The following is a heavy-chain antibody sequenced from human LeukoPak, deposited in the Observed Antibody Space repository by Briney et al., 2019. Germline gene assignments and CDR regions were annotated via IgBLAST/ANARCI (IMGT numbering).Heavy chain of an antibody. CDR2: INHSGST. V-gene: IGHV4-34*01. J-gene: IGHJ4*02. Sequence: PSETLSLTCAVYGGSFSGYYWSWIRQPPGKGLEWIGEINHSGSTNYNPSLKSRVTISVDTSKNQFSLKLSSVTAADTAVYYCARRGIAAVRINYFDYWGQGTLVTVSS. CDR1: GGSFSGYY. CDR3: ARRGIAAVRINYFDY. D-gene: IGHD6-13*01.